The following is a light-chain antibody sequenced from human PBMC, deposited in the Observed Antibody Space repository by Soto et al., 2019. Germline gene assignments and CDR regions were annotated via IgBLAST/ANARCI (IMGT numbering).Light chain of an antibody. J-gene: IGKJ5*01. Sequence: DIQMTQSPSSLSASVGDRVTITCRAGQSIFTYLNWYQQEPGKAPKLLIYGATTLQSGVPSRFSGSGSGTDFTLTISNLQPEDFATYFCQKSLSTPPITFGQGTRLEIK. CDR2: GAT. CDR1: QSIFTY. CDR3: QKSLSTPPIT. V-gene: IGKV1-39*01.